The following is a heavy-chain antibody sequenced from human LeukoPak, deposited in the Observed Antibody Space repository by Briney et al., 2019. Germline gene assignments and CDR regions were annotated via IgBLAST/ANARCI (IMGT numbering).Heavy chain of an antibody. CDR3: AMGRRGPTRYGMDV. D-gene: IGHD1-1*01. CDR1: GFTVSSNY. J-gene: IGHJ6*02. CDR2: IYSGGST. V-gene: IGHV3-53*01. Sequence: GGSLRLSCAASGFTVSSNYISWVRQAPGKGLEWVSVIYSGGSTYYADSVKGRFTISRDNSKNTLYLQMNSLRAEDTAVYYCAMGRRGPTRYGMDVWGQGTTVTVSS.